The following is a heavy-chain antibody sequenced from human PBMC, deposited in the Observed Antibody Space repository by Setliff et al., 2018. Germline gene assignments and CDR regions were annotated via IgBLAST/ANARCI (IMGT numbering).Heavy chain of an antibody. CDR3: ARGRAGHSGH. D-gene: IGHD6-19*01. V-gene: IGHV4-31*03. CDR2: IYYSGTT. Sequence: SETLSLTCTVSGGSISSGTYYWSWIRQHPGKGLEWIGYIYYSGTTYYNPSLKSRVTISLDTSKNQFSLNLSSVTAADTAVYYCARGRAGHSGHWGQGTLVTVSS. CDR1: GGSISSGTYY. J-gene: IGHJ4*02.